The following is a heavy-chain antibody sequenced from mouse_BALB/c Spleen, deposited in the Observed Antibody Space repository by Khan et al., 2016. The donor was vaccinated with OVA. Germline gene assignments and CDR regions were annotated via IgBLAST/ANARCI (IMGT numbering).Heavy chain of an antibody. V-gene: IGHV14-3*02. CDR2: IDPPNGTT. CDR3: ARMARK. J-gene: IGHJ2*01. Sequence: VQLQQSGAELVKSGATVKLSCTASGLNIKDTYMHWLTQWPEQGLEWIGRIDPPNGTTKSDQTFQGKATLTAATSSTPAYLPLSSLTSEDTAVYYCARMARKWGQGTTLTVSS. CDR1: GLNIKDTY.